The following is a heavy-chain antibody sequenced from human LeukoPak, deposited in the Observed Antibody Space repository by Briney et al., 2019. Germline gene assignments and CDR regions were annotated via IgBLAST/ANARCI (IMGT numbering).Heavy chain of an antibody. J-gene: IGHJ4*02. Sequence: SETLSLTCAVYGGSFSGYYWSWIRQPPGKGLEWVGEINHSGSTNYNPSLKSRVTISVDTSKNQFSLKLSSVTAADTAVYYCARDGVVTPPGDYWGQGTLVTVPS. CDR1: GGSFSGYY. D-gene: IGHD4-23*01. V-gene: IGHV4-34*01. CDR3: ARDGVVTPPGDY. CDR2: INHSGST.